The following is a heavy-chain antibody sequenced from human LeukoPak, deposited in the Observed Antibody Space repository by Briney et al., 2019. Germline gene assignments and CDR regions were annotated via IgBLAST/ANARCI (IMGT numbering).Heavy chain of an antibody. D-gene: IGHD1-26*01. V-gene: IGHV1-2*02. CDR1: GYTFTGYY. CDR3: AVSPVGSGSQRLFDI. J-gene: IGHJ3*02. CDR2: INPNSGGT. Sequence: GASVKVSCKASGYTFTGYYMHWVRQAPGQGLEWMGWINPNSGGTNYAQKLQGRVTMTRDTSISTAYMELSRLRSDDTAVYYCAVSPVGSGSQRLFDIWGQGTMVTVSS.